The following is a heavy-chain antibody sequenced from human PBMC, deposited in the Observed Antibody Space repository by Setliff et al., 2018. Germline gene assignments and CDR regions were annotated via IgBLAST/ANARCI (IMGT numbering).Heavy chain of an antibody. CDR1: GYPISRGFY. CDR3: ARTGTYRYFDY. D-gene: IGHD1-1*01. J-gene: IGHJ4*02. CDR2: IHYSGNT. V-gene: IGHV4-38-2*02. Sequence: SETLSLTCTVSGYPISRGFYWGWIRQSPGKGLEWIGRIHYSGNTYYNASLKSRVIISVDTAQNQFSLSLSSVTAADTAVYYCARTGTYRYFDYWGQGTLVTVSS.